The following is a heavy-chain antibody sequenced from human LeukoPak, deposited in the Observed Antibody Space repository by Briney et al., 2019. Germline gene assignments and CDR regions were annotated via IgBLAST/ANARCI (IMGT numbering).Heavy chain of an antibody. Sequence: GASVKVSCKASGYTFTNYYIHWVRQAPGQGLEWMGGIIPIFGTANYAQKFQGRVTITADKSTSTAYMELSSLRSEDTAVYYCARVGDSSGYYSKYYFDYWGQGTLVTVSS. CDR1: GYTFTNYY. D-gene: IGHD3-22*01. V-gene: IGHV1-69*06. J-gene: IGHJ4*02. CDR2: IIPIFGTA. CDR3: ARVGDSSGYYSKYYFDY.